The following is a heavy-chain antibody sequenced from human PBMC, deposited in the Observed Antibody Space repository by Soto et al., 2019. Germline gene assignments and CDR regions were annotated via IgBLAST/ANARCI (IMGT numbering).Heavy chain of an antibody. J-gene: IGHJ6*02. CDR2: IVVGSGNT. D-gene: IGHD6-13*01. CDR3: AADVGSSWLYYYYYGMDA. CDR1: GFTFTSSA. Sequence: SVKVSCKASGFTFTSSAVQWVRQARGQRLEWIGWIVVGSGNTNYAQKFQERVTITRDMSTSTAYMELSSLRSEDTAVYYCAADVGSSWLYYYYYGMDAWGQGTTVTVSS. V-gene: IGHV1-58*01.